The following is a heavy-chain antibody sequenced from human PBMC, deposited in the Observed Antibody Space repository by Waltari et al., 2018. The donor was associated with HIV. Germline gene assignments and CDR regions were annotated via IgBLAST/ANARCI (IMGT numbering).Heavy chain of an antibody. Sequence: QVQLVQSGAEVRKPGDSVRVPCKASGTTFTYNYIHWVRQAPGQGLEWMGWINPSSGGTKYAQRFQGRVTMTRDTSINTAYMDLSGLTSDDTAVYFCARDRSIVSRHYDNAVSPYFDSWGQGTLVTVSS. CDR1: GTTFTYNY. CDR3: ARDRSIVSRHYDNAVSPYFDS. CDR2: INPSSGGT. V-gene: IGHV1-2*02. D-gene: IGHD3-22*01. J-gene: IGHJ4*02.